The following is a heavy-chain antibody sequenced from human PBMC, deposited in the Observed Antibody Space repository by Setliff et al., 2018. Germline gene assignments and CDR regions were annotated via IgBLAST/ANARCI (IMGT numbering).Heavy chain of an antibody. Sequence: PGGSLRLSCAASGFDFKTHWMTWVRQAPGKGLEWVASITHDGSKTYILDSVKGRFTISRDNTKNSLYLQMNSLRGEDTAVYHCTRDQDYYGMDVWGQGTTVTVSS. CDR1: GFDFKTHW. CDR3: TRDQDYYGMDV. J-gene: IGHJ6*02. V-gene: IGHV3-7*01. CDR2: ITHDGSKT.